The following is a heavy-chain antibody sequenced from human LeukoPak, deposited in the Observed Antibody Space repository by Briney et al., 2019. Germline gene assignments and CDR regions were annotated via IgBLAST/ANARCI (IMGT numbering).Heavy chain of an antibody. D-gene: IGHD3-10*01. J-gene: IGHJ4*02. CDR2: MYYSGST. CDR3: AREMRSPRGGFDY. CDR1: SGSISTTSYY. V-gene: IGHV4-39*07. Sequence: SETLSLTCTVSSGSISTTSYYWGWIRQPPGMGLEWIGSMYYSGSTYYNPSLKSRVTISVDTSKSQFSLILSSATAADTAVYYCAREMRSPRGGFDYWDQGTLVTVSS.